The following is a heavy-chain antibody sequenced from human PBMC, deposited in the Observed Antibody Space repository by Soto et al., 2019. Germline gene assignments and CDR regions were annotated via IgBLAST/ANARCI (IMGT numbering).Heavy chain of an antibody. CDR2: ISAYNGNT. V-gene: IGHV1-18*01. CDR3: ARDGRDYGDVPTP. CDR1: GYTFTSYG. D-gene: IGHD4-17*01. J-gene: IGHJ5*02. Sequence: ASVKVACKAAGYTFTSYGVSWVRQAPGQGLEWMGWISAYNGNTNYAQKLQGRVTMTTDTSTSTAYMELRSLRSDDTAVYYCARDGRDYGDVPTPWGQGTLVTVSS.